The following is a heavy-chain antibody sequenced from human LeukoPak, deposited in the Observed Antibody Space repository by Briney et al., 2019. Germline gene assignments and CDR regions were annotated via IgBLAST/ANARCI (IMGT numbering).Heavy chain of an antibody. CDR3: AKDRIAAGN. D-gene: IGHD6-13*01. CDR2: ISWNSGSI. Sequence: GGSLRLSCAASGFTFDDYAMHWVRQAPGKGLEWVSGISWNSGSIGYADSVKGRFTISRDNAKNSLDLQMNSLRAEDTALYYCAKDRIAAGNWGQGTLVTVSS. J-gene: IGHJ4*02. CDR1: GFTFDDYA. V-gene: IGHV3-9*01.